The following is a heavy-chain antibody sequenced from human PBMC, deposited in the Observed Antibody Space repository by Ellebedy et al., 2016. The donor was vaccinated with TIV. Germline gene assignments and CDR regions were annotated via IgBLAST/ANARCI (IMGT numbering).Heavy chain of an antibody. D-gene: IGHD1-26*01. CDR3: ARVPPSGTYYGSFDI. J-gene: IGHJ3*02. Sequence: MPGGSLRLSCAASGLTFSDNAMSWIRQPAGKGLEWIGRIYSNGTTNYNPSLKSRVTMSVDTSKNQFSLNLTSVTAADTAVYYCARVPPSGTYYGSFDIWGQGTMVTVSS. CDR1: GLTFSDNA. V-gene: IGHV4-4*07. CDR2: IYSNGTT.